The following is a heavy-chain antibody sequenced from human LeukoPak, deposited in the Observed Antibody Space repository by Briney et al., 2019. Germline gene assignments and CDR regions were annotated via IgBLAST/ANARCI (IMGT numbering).Heavy chain of an antibody. CDR2: IYTGGNT. CDR3: ARGRSNTSFFDY. CDR1: GFTGSSNY. Sequence: GWSLRLSCAASGFTGSSNYMGVVRQVPGKVPEWVAVIYTGGNTYYTDSVKGRFTISRDSPKNTLDLQMNSLRVEDTAVYYCARGRSNTSFFDYWGQGTLVTVSS. D-gene: IGHD2-2*01. J-gene: IGHJ4*02. V-gene: IGHV3-66*01.